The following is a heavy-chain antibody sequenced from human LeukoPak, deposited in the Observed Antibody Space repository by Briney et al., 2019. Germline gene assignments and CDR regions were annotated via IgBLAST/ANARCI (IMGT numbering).Heavy chain of an antibody. V-gene: IGHV3-11*05. CDR1: GFTVSSNY. CDR2: ISSSSSYT. J-gene: IGHJ4*02. CDR3: AKGGGSTSWKIDY. D-gene: IGHD2-2*01. Sequence: TGGSLRLSCAASGFTVSSNYMSWVRQAPGKGLEWVSYISSSSSYTNYADSVKGRFTISRDDSKNTLYLQMNSLRAEDSAIYYCAKGGGSTSWKIDYWGQGTLVTVSS.